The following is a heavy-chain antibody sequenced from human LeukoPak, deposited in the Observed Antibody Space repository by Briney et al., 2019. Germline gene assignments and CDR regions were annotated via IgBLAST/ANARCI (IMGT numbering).Heavy chain of an antibody. CDR3: ARVETTVETLFDY. Sequence: ASVKVSCKASGYTFTSYGISWVRQAPGQGLEWMGWINTYNANTNYAQKLQGRVTMTTDTSTSTAYMELRSLRSDDTAVYYCARVETTVETLFDYWGQGTLVTVSS. CDR1: GYTFTSYG. CDR2: INTYNANT. V-gene: IGHV1-18*01. J-gene: IGHJ4*02. D-gene: IGHD4-23*01.